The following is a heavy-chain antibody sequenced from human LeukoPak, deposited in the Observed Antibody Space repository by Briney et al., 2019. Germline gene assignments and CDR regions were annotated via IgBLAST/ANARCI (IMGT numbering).Heavy chain of an antibody. V-gene: IGHV3-30*03. J-gene: IGHJ6*04. Sequence: GRSLRLSCAASGFTFSSYGMHWVRQAPGKGLEWVAVISYDGSNKYYADFVKGRFTISRDNSKNTLYLQMNSLRAEDTAVYYCARDPSHQLLYYYGMDVWGKETTVTVSS. CDR1: GFTFSSYG. CDR2: ISYDGSNK. D-gene: IGHD2-2*01. CDR3: ARDPSHQLLYYYGMDV.